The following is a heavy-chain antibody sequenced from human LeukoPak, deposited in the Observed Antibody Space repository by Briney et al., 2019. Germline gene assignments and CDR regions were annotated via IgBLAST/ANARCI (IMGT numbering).Heavy chain of an antibody. Sequence: GGSLRLSCAASGFTFSSYGMHWVRQAPGKGLEWVAVIWYDGSNKYYADSVKGRFTISRDNSKNTLYLQMNSLGAEDTAVYYCARDGVPYYYYGMDVWGQGTTVTVSS. CDR1: GFTFSSYG. CDR2: IWYDGSNK. J-gene: IGHJ6*02. CDR3: ARDGVPYYYYGMDV. V-gene: IGHV3-33*01. D-gene: IGHD3-10*01.